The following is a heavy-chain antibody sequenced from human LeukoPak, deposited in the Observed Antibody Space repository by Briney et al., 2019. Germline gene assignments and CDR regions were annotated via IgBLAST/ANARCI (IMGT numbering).Heavy chain of an antibody. CDR2: ISYDGSNK. CDR1: GFTFSSYA. D-gene: IGHD2-15*01. V-gene: IGHV3-30-3*01. Sequence: GGSLRLSCAASGFTFSSYAMHWVRQAPGKGLEWVAVISYDGSNKYYADSVKGRFTISRDNPKNTLYLQMNSLRAEDTAVCYCAREVDRAGYCSGGSCSYYYYYYGMDVWGQGTTVTVSS. CDR3: AREVDRAGYCSGGSCSYYYYYYGMDV. J-gene: IGHJ6*02.